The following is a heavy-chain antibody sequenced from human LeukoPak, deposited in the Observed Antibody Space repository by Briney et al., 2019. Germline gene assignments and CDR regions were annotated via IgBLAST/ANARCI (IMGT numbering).Heavy chain of an antibody. V-gene: IGHV3-21*04. D-gene: IGHD6-6*01. Sequence: GGSLRLSCAASGFTFSSFGMNWVRQAPGKGLEWVSSISSSSYIYYADSVKGRFTISRDNAKNSLYLQMNSLRAEDTALYYCARVQLVDYYYYSYMDVWGKGTTVTVSS. J-gene: IGHJ6*03. CDR2: ISSSSYI. CDR3: ARVQLVDYYYYSYMDV. CDR1: GFTFSSFG.